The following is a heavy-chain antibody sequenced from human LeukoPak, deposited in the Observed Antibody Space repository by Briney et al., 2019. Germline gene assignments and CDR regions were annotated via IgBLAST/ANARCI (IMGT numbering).Heavy chain of an antibody. CDR1: GGSISRADYY. Sequence: SETLSLTCTVSGGSISRADYYWSWIRQPPGKGLEWIGYIYYSGSTYYNPSLKSRATISVDTSKNQFSLKLSSVTAADTAVYYCARDSDFWSGYYYFDYWGQGALVTVSS. J-gene: IGHJ4*02. V-gene: IGHV4-30-4*08. CDR3: ARDSDFWSGYYYFDY. CDR2: IYYSGST. D-gene: IGHD3-3*01.